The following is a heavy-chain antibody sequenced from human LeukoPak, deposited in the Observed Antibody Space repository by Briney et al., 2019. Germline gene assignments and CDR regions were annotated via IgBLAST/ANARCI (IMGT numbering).Heavy chain of an antibody. V-gene: IGHV3-15*01. CDR1: GFTFSNAW. J-gene: IGHJ6*03. D-gene: IGHD6-19*01. CDR2: IKSKTDGGTT. CDR3: TTDDGSGWWHYYYYYMDV. Sequence: GGSLRLSCAASGFTFSNAWMSWVRQAPGKGLEWVGRIKSKTDGGTTGYAAPVKGRFTISRDDSKNTLYLQMNSLKTEDTAVYYCTTDDGSGWWHYYYYYMDVWGKGTTVTVSS.